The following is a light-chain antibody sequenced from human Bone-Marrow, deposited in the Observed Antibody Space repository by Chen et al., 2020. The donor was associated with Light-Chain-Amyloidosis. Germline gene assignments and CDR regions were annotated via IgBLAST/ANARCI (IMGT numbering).Light chain of an antibody. V-gene: IGKV2-30*01. J-gene: IGKJ5*01. Sequence: DVVSTQSPLSLPVLPGHPASISCRSSESLLYRDGDTYLSWFHQRPGQSHRRLIYGVSMRDYGGPDRYSGSGSGAVLTRRISRVQADDVGVYYCMQGTHWPMTFGPGTRLEIK. CDR3: MQGTHWPMT. CDR1: ESLLYRDGDTY. CDR2: GVS.